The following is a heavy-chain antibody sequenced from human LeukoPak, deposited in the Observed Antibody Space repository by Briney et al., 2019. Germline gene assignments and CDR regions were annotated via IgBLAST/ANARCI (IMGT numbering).Heavy chain of an antibody. J-gene: IGHJ4*02. CDR1: GGTFSGHF. V-gene: IGHV4-34*01. Sequence: PAETLSLSCAAYGGTFSGHFWSWIRQPPGKGLEWIGEINHTGRTNYNPSLQSRVAISVDTSKKQFYLKLSSVTAADTAVYYCARGFSVAYYDSSAFLFDYWGQGNLVTVSS. CDR2: INHTGRT. CDR3: ARGFSVAYYDSSAFLFDY. D-gene: IGHD3-22*01.